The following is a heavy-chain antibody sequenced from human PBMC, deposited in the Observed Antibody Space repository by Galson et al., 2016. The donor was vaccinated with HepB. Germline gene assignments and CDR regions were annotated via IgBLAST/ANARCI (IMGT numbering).Heavy chain of an antibody. V-gene: IGHV5-10-1*01. CDR2: IDPSDSYT. CDR3: ARQGSSAGELYYYYGMDV. J-gene: IGHJ6*02. Sequence: QSGAEVKKPGESLRISCKDSGYSFSTYWIIWVRQMPGKGLEWMGRIDPSDSYTNYSPSFQGHVTISADKSISTAYLQWGSLKASDTGIYYCARQGSSAGELYYYYGMDVWGQGTTVTVSS. D-gene: IGHD2-15*01. CDR1: GYSFSTYW.